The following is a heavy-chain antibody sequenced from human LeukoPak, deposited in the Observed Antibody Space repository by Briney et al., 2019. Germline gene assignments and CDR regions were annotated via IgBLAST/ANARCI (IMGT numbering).Heavy chain of an antibody. V-gene: IGHV3-23*01. J-gene: IGHJ4*02. Sequence: GGSLRLSCAASGFTFNTFAMSWARQAPGKGLEWVSVTSASGDTTYYADSVKGRFTISRDNFKNTLFLQMNSLRDEDTAVYFCASPDTPRAVSHSGDWYYFDYWGQGTLVTVSS. D-gene: IGHD3-9*01. CDR2: TSASGDTT. CDR3: ASPDTPRAVSHSGDWYYFDY. CDR1: GFTFNTFA.